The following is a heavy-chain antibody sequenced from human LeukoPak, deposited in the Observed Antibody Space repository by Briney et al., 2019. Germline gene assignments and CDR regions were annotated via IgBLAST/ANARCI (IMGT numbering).Heavy chain of an antibody. D-gene: IGHD2-2*01. Sequence: PGGSLRLSCAASGFTFSSYAMSWVRQAPGKGLEWVSDISGSGGTTYYADSVKGRFTVSRDNSKNTLYLQMNSLRAEDTAVYYCAKDLYCSSTSCLPRYFDLWGRGTLVTVSS. CDR1: GFTFSSYA. CDR2: ISGSGGTT. V-gene: IGHV3-23*01. J-gene: IGHJ2*01. CDR3: AKDLYCSSTSCLPRYFDL.